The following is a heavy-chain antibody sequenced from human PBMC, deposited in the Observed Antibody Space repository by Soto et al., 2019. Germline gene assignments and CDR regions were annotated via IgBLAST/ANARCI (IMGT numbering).Heavy chain of an antibody. D-gene: IGHD3-3*01. V-gene: IGHV1-18*04. CDR1: GYTFTSYG. J-gene: IGHJ5*02. CDR2: ISAYNGNT. Sequence: ASVKVSCKASGYTFTSYGISWVRQAPGQGLEWMGWISAYNGNTNYAQKLQCRVTMTTDTSTSTAYMELRSLRSDDTAVYYCARVPFEGSPADYDFWSGYLDWFDPWGQGTLVTVSS. CDR3: ARVPFEGSPADYDFWSGYLDWFDP.